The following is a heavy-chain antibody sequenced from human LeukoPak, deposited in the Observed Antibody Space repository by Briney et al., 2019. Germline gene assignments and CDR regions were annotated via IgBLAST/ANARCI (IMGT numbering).Heavy chain of an antibody. CDR2: ICYSGTT. CDR1: GGSISSYG. Sequence: SETLSLTCTVSGGSISSYGWSWIRQPPGKGLEWIGYICYSGTTNYNPSLKSRVTISVDKSKNQFSLKLISVTAADTAVYYCARHSPRRIAVAGTTWWFDPWGQGTLVTVSS. D-gene: IGHD6-19*01. CDR3: ARHSPRRIAVAGTTWWFDP. J-gene: IGHJ5*02. V-gene: IGHV4-59*08.